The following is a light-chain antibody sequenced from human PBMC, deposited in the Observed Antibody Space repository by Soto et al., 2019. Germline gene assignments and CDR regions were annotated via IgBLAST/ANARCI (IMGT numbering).Light chain of an antibody. J-gene: IGKJ3*01. V-gene: IGKV3-20*01. CDR3: HHYDNSPPFP. CDR2: GAS. CDR1: QGISNRY. Sequence: TQSPSSVSASVGDRVTITCRASQGISNRYLAWYQQMPGRAPRLLIHGASSRAAGIPDRFSGSGSGTDFTLSINGLEPEDFAVYYCHHYDNSPPFPFGPGTRVDI.